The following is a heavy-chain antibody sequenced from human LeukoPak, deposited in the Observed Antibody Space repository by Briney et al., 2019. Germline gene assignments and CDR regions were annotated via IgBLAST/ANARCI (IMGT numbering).Heavy chain of an antibody. CDR1: GYSFTSYW. CDR2: IDPSHSYT. CDR3: AGHNMVRQVGMDV. Sequence: GESLKISCKGSGYSFTSYWISWVRQMPGRGLEWMGRIDPSHSYTNYSPSFQGHVTISADKSISTAYLQWSSLKASDTAMYYCAGHNMVRQVGMDVWGQGTTVTVSS. D-gene: IGHD3-10*01. J-gene: IGHJ6*02. V-gene: IGHV5-10-1*01.